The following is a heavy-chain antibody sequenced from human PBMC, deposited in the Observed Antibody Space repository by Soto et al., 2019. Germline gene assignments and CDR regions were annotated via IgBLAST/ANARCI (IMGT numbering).Heavy chain of an antibody. V-gene: IGHV4-31*03. CDR1: CGSISSGGYY. Sequence: SETLSLTCTVSCGSISSGGYYWSWIRQHPGKGLEWIGYIYYSGSTYYNPSLKSRVTISVDTSKNQFSLKLSSVTAADTAVYYCARHGLSRGGDYDYWGQGTLVTVSS. D-gene: IGHD2-21*01. J-gene: IGHJ4*02. CDR3: ARHGLSRGGDYDY. CDR2: IYYSGST.